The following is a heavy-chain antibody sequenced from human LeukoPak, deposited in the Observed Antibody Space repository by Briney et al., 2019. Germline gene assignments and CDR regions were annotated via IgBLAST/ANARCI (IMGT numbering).Heavy chain of an antibody. CDR1: GGSISSSSYY. Sequence: PSETLSLTCTVSGGSISSSSYYWGWIRQPPGKGLEWIGEINHSGSTNYNPSLKSRVTISVDTSKNQFSLKLSSVTAADTAVYYCARRDIVATIDYWGQGTLVTVSS. D-gene: IGHD5-12*01. CDR2: INHSGST. V-gene: IGHV4-39*07. CDR3: ARRDIVATIDY. J-gene: IGHJ4*02.